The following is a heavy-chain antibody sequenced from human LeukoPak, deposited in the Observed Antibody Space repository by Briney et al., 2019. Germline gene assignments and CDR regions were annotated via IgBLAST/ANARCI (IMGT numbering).Heavy chain of an antibody. CDR1: GFTFSSYG. CDR3: AKGSLYDFWSGGLNWFDP. V-gene: IGHV3-30*18. J-gene: IGHJ5*02. CDR2: ISYDGSNK. D-gene: IGHD3-3*01. Sequence: PGGSLRLSCAASGFTFSSYGMHWVRQAPGKGLEWVAVISYDGSNKYYADSVKGRFTISRDNSKNTLYLQMSSLRAEDTALYYCAKGSLYDFWSGGLNWFDPWGQGTLVTVSS.